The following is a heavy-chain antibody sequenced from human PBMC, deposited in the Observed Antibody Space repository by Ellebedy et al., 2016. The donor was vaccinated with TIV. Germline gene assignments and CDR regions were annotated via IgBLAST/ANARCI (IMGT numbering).Heavy chain of an antibody. Sequence: AASVKVSCKASGYTFTSYDINWVRQATGQGLEWMGWMNPNSGNTGYAQKFQGRVTMTRNTSISTAYMELSSLRSEDTAVYYCATGGYCSSTSCYVVDHYYGMDVWGQGTTVTVSS. J-gene: IGHJ6*02. CDR2: MNPNSGNT. CDR1: GYTFTSYD. V-gene: IGHV1-8*01. D-gene: IGHD2-2*01. CDR3: ATGGYCSSTSCYVVDHYYGMDV.